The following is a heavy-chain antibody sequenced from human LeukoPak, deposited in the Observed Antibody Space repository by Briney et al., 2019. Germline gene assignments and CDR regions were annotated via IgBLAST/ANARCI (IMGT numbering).Heavy chain of an antibody. D-gene: IGHD2-2*01. CDR3: ASDVVVPGLFVFGY. CDR2: IIPIFGTA. Sequence: SVKVSCKASGGTFSSYAISWVRQAPGQGLEWMGGIIPIFGTANYAQKFQGRVTITADESTSTAYMELSSLRSEDTAVYYCASDVVVPGLFVFGYWGQGTQVTVSS. V-gene: IGHV1-69*13. CDR1: GGTFSSYA. J-gene: IGHJ4*02.